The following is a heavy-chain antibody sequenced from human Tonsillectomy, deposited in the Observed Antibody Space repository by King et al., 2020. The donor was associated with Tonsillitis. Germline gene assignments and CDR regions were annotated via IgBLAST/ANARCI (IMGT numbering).Heavy chain of an antibody. J-gene: IGHJ4*02. CDR3: ARDRDDYIFDY. CDR1: GFTFSSYG. D-gene: IGHD4/OR15-4a*01. CDR2: ISDDGSNK. V-gene: IGHV3-33*05. Sequence: VQLVESGGGVVQPGRSLRLSCAASGFTFSSYGIHWVRQAPGKGLEWVAVISDDGSNKYYADSVTGRFTISRDNSKNTLYLQMNSLRAEDTAVYYCARDRDDYIFDYWGQGTLVTVSS.